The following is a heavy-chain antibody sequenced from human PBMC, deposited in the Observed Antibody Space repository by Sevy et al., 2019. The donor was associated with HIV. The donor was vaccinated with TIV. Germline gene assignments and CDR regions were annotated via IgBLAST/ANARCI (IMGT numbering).Heavy chain of an antibody. CDR3: ARAKDYGGNLIPFDY. CDR2: IIPIFGTA. CDR1: GGTFSSYA. D-gene: IGHD4-17*01. V-gene: IGHV1-69*06. Sequence: ASVKVSCKASGGTFSSYAISWVRQAPGQGLEWMGGIIPIFGTANYAQKFQGRVTITADKSTSTAYMELSSLRSEDTAVYYCARAKDYGGNLIPFDYWGQGTLVTVSS. J-gene: IGHJ4*02.